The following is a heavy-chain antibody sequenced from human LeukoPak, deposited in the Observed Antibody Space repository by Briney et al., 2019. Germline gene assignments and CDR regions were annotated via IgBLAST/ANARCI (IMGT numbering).Heavy chain of an antibody. CDR1: GYTFTGYY. D-gene: IGHD3-9*01. CDR2: INPNSGGT. J-gene: IGHJ4*02. Sequence: ASVKVSCKASGYTFTGYYMHWVRQAPGQGLEWMGWINPNSGGTNYAQKFQGRVTMTRDTSISTAYMELRSLRSDDTAVYYCARGYDILTGYSDLDYWGQGTLVTVSS. CDR3: ARGYDILTGYSDLDY. V-gene: IGHV1-2*02.